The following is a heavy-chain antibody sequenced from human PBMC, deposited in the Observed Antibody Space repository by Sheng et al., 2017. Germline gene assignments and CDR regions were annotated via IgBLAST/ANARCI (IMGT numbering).Heavy chain of an antibody. J-gene: IGHJ4*02. Sequence: EVQLVESGGGLVQPGGSLRLSCAASGFTFSRYWMHWVRQAPGKGLVWVSRINSDGSSTSYADSVKGRFTISRDNAKNTLYLQMNSLRAEDTAVYYCARSGGYYYGDFFDYWGQGTLVTVSS. D-gene: IGHD3-22*01. V-gene: IGHV3-74*01. CDR3: ARSGGYYYGDFFDY. CDR1: GFTFSRYW. CDR2: INSDGSST.